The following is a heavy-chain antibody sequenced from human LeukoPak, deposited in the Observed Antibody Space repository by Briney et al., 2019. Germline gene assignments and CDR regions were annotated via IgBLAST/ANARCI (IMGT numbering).Heavy chain of an antibody. J-gene: IGHJ6*02. CDR1: GYTFTGYY. CDR3: AREGRLGDLYYYGMDV. V-gene: IGHV1-2*02. CDR2: VNPNNGGT. Sequence: ASVKVSCKASGYTFTGYYIHWVRQAPGQGLEWMGWVNPNNGGTNYAQKFQGRVTMTRDTSISTAYMELSRLRSDDTAVYYCAREGRLGDLYYYGMDVWGQGTTVTVSS. D-gene: IGHD2-21*02.